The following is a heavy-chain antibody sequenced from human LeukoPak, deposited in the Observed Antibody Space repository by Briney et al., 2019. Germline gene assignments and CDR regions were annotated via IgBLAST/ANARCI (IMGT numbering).Heavy chain of an antibody. V-gene: IGHV4-39*07. CDR2: IYTSGST. Sequence: SETLSLTCTVSGGSINSSSYYWGWIRQPPGKGLEWIGRIYTSGSTNYNPSLKSRVTMSVDTSKNQFSLKLSSVTAADTAVYYCARDIASYSSSWYDWFDPWGQGTLVTVSS. D-gene: IGHD6-13*01. J-gene: IGHJ5*02. CDR3: ARDIASYSSSWYDWFDP. CDR1: GGSINSSSYY.